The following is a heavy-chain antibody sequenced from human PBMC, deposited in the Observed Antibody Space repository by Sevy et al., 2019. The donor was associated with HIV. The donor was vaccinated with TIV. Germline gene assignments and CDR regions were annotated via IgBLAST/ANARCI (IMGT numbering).Heavy chain of an antibody. J-gene: IGHJ4*02. CDR1: GLTVSSNY. CDR3: ARGGLSTNWLRSFDY. CDR2: IYSGGAT. V-gene: IGHV3-53*01. Sequence: GGSLRLSCAVSGLTVSSNYMSWVRQAPGKGLEWVSLIYSGGATYYADSVNGRFTISGDDSKNTLYLQMDSLRAEDTAVYYSARGGLSTNWLRSFDYWGRGTLVTDSS. D-gene: IGHD2-2*01.